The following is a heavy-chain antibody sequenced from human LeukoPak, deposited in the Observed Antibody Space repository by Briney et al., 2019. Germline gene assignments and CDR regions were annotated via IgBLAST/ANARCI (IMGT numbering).Heavy chain of an antibody. CDR3: ARVWYSSIAARPGAFDI. V-gene: IGHV4-61*02. CDR1: GGSISSGSYY. CDR2: IYTSGST. Sequence: SETLSLTCTVSGGSISSGSYYWSWIRQPAVTGLEWFGRIYTSGSTNYNPSLKSRVTISVDTSKNQFSLKLSSVTAADTAVYYCARVWYSSIAARPGAFDIWGQGTMVTVSS. D-gene: IGHD6-6*01. J-gene: IGHJ3*02.